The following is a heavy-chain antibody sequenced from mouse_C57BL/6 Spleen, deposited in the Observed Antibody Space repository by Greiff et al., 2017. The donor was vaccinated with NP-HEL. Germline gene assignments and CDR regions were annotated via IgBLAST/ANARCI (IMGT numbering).Heavy chain of an antibody. CDR2: INPYNGGT. Sequence: VQLQQSGPVLVKPGASVKMSCKASGYTFTDYYMNWVKQSHGKSLEWIGVINPYNGGTSYNQKFKGKATLTVDKSSSTAYMELNSLTSEDSAVYYCARFEGNYPYYAMDYWGQGTSVTVSS. CDR1: GYTFTDYY. CDR3: ARFEGNYPYYAMDY. D-gene: IGHD2-1*01. V-gene: IGHV1-19*01. J-gene: IGHJ4*01.